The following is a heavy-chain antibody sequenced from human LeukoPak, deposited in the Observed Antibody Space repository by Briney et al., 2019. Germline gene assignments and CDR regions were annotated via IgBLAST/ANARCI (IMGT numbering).Heavy chain of an antibody. CDR2: INPSGGST. D-gene: IGHD6-19*01. CDR3: ATEQWLVPGVY. Sequence: ASVKGSCKAFGYTFTSYYIHLVRQAPGQRLEWMGIINPSGGSTSYAQKFQGRVTMTRDTSTSTVYMELSSLRSEDTAVYYCATEQWLVPGVYWGQGTLVTVSS. CDR1: GYTFTSYY. J-gene: IGHJ4*02. V-gene: IGHV1-46*01.